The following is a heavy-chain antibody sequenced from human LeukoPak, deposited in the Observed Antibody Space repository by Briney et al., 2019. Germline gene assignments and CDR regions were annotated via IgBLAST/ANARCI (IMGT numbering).Heavy chain of an antibody. V-gene: IGHV6-1*01. J-gene: IGHJ4*02. Sequence: SQTLSLTCAISGDSVSSNSAAWNWIRQSPSRGFEWLGRTYYRPKWFNDYARSVKSRIAINPDTSKNQFSLHLNSVTPEDTAVYYCARDLGSDWNNYFDYWGQGTLVPVSS. CDR1: GDSVSSNSAA. CDR2: TYYRPKWFN. CDR3: ARDLGSDWNNYFDY. D-gene: IGHD1/OR15-1a*01.